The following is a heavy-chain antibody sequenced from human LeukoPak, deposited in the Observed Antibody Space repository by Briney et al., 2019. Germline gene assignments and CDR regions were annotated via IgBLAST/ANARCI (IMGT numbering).Heavy chain of an antibody. CDR1: GGSLRRDRHN. Sequence: SETLSLTCSVSGGSLRRDRHNWAWVRQSADKGLEHIGSVDQTGSPYYNPPLKSRVTISVDTSNKQFSLNLTSVTAADTAVYYCARDRERYPFFMDVWGKGITVTVSS. CDR2: VDQTGSP. D-gene: IGHD5-24*01. CDR3: ARDRERYPFFMDV. V-gene: IGHV4-39*07. J-gene: IGHJ6*03.